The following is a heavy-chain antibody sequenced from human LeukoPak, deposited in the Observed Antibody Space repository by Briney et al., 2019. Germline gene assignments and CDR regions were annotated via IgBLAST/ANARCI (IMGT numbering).Heavy chain of an antibody. J-gene: IGHJ4*02. CDR3: ARAPSSSWGNYFDY. Sequence: SETLSLTCAVSGGSISSSNWWSWVRQPPGKGLEWIGEIYHSGSTNYNPSLKSRVTISVDRSKNQFSLKLSSVTAADTAVYYCARAPSSSWGNYFDYWGQGTLVTVSS. CDR1: GGSISSSNW. V-gene: IGHV4-4*02. CDR2: IYHSGST. D-gene: IGHD6-13*01.